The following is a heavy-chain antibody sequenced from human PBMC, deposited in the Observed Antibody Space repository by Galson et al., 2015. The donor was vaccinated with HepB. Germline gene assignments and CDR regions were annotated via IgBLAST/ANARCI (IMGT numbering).Heavy chain of an antibody. CDR1: GFTFSSYG. D-gene: IGHD3-10*01. CDR3: THTSSSKWFGVSFDY. V-gene: IGHV3-30*03. Sequence: SLRLSCAASGFTFSSYGMHWVRQAPGKGLEWVAVISYDGSNKYYADSVKGRFTISRDNSKNTLYLQMNSLRAEDTAVYYCTHTSSSKWFGVSFDYWGQGTLVTVSS. CDR2: ISYDGSNK. J-gene: IGHJ4*02.